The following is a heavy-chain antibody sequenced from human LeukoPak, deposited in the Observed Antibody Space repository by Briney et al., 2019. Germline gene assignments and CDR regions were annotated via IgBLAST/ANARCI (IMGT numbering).Heavy chain of an antibody. D-gene: IGHD3-22*01. CDR2: IIPIFGTA. V-gene: IGHV1-69*06. CDR3: AVYYDSSGYYSFDAFDI. J-gene: IGHJ3*02. CDR1: GHTFTSYD. Sequence: SVKVSCKASGHTFTSYDINWVRQAPGQGLEWMGGIIPIFGTANYAQKFQGRVTITADKSTSTAYMELSSLRSEDTAVYYCAVYYDSSGYYSFDAFDIWGQGTMVTVSS.